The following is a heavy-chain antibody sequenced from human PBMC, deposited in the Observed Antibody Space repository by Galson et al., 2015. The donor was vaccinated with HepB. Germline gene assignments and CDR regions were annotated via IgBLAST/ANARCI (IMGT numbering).Heavy chain of an antibody. V-gene: IGHV3-21*01. CDR3: ARGQNQAGDY. CDR2: ISSSSSYI. CDR1: GFTFSSYS. J-gene: IGHJ4*02. Sequence: SLRLSCAASGFTFSSYSMNWVRQAPGKGLEWVSSISSSSSYIYYADSVKGRFTISRDNAKNSLYLQMNCLRAEDTAVYYCARGQNQAGDYWGQGTLVTVSS. D-gene: IGHD6-19*01.